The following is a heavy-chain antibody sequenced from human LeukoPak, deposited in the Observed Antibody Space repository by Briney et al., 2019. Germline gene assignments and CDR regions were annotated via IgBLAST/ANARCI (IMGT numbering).Heavy chain of an antibody. CDR2: IYYSGST. Sequence: SEILSLTCTVSGGSISSYYWSWIRQPPGKGLEWIGYIYYSGSTNYNPSLKSRVTISVDTSKNQFSLKLSSVTAADTAVYYCARGGGWFTNYYYYMDVWGKGTTVTISS. CDR3: ARGGGWFTNYYYYMDV. V-gene: IGHV4-59*01. CDR1: GGSISSYY. J-gene: IGHJ6*03. D-gene: IGHD6-19*01.